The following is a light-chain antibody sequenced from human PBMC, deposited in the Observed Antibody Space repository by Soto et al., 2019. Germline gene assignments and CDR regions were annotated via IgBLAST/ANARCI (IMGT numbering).Light chain of an antibody. J-gene: IGLJ1*01. V-gene: IGLV1-51*02. CDR2: ENN. Sequence: QSVLTQPPSVSAAPGQKVTISCSGSSSNIGNNYVSWYQQLPGTAPKLLIYENNKRPSGIPDRFSGSKSGTSATLGITGLQTGDEADNYCGTWDSSLSAEVFGTGTKVTVL. CDR3: GTWDSSLSAEV. CDR1: SSNIGNNY.